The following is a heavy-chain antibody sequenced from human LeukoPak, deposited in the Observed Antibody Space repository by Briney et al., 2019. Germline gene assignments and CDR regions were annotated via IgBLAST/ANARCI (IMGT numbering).Heavy chain of an antibody. CDR1: GYSFFNYW. J-gene: IGHJ4*02. Sequence: GESLKISCVGSGYSFFNYWIGWVRQMPGKGLEWVGIIYPGDSDTRYSPSFRGQLTISVDESITTAFLQWGSLKASDTAMYYCARQRSPPTYYYDSSGYTIDYWGQGTLVTVSS. CDR3: ARQRSPPTYYYDSSGYTIDY. CDR2: IYPGDSDT. D-gene: IGHD3-22*01. V-gene: IGHV5-51*01.